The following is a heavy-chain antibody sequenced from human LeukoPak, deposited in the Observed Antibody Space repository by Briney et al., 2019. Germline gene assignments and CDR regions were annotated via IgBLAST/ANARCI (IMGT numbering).Heavy chain of an antibody. CDR2: ISGSGGST. D-gene: IGHD2-15*01. CDR3: AKDLCSGGSCLHRNSLFDY. Sequence: PGGSLRLSCAASGFTFRNCAMSWVRQAPGKGLEWVSSISGSGGSTNYADSVKGRFTISRDNSKNTLYLQMNSLRTEDTAVYYCAKDLCSGGSCLHRNSLFDYWGQGTLVTVSS. CDR1: GFTFRNCA. J-gene: IGHJ4*02. V-gene: IGHV3-23*01.